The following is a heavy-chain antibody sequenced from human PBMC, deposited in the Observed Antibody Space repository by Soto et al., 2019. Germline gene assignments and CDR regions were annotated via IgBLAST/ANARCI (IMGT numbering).Heavy chain of an antibody. V-gene: IGHV3-21*01. CDR2: ISSSSYI. Sequence: GGSLRLSCAASGFTFSSYSMNWVRQAPGKGLEWVSSISSSSYIYYTDSVKGRFTISRDNAKNSLYLQMNSLRAEDTAVYYCARGYLLGSYFDYWGQGTLVTVSS. J-gene: IGHJ4*02. D-gene: IGHD2-8*02. CDR1: GFTFSSYS. CDR3: ARGYLLGSYFDY.